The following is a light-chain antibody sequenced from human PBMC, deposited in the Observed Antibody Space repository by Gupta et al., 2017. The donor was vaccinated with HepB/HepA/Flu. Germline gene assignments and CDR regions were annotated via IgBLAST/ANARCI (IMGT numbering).Light chain of an antibody. CDR2: EDN. CDR1: SGSIASNY. CDR3: QSYDSSNRDVV. J-gene: IGLJ2*01. Sequence: NFMLTQPHSVSESPGKTVTISCTGSSGSIASNYVQWYQQRPGSAPTTVIYEDNQRPSGVPVRFSGSIDSSSNSASLTISGLKTEDEADYYCQSYDSSNRDVVFGGGTKLTVL. V-gene: IGLV6-57*02.